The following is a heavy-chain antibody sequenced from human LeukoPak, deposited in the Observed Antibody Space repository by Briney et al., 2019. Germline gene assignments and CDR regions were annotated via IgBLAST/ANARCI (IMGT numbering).Heavy chain of an antibody. CDR1: GYTFTGYY. CDR3: AGLYSGSYPYRRSFDY. Sequence: ASVKVSCKASGYTFTGYYMHWGRQAPGQGLEWMGWINPNSGGTNYAQKFQGRVTMTRDTSISTAYMELSRLRSDDTAVYYCAGLYSGSYPYRRSFDYWGQGTLVTVSS. D-gene: IGHD1-26*01. CDR2: INPNSGGT. V-gene: IGHV1-2*02. J-gene: IGHJ4*02.